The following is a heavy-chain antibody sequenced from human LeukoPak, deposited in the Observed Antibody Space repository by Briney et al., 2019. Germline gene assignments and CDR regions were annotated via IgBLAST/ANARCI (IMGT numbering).Heavy chain of an antibody. V-gene: IGHV5-51*01. CDR3: ARQAVPVAKYFQY. CDR2: IYPDDSDT. J-gene: IGHJ1*01. CDR1: GYSFTSYW. Sequence: GESLKISCKGSGYSFTSYWIGWVRQMPGKGLEWMGIIYPDDSDTRYSPSFQGQVTISADKSISTAYLQWSSLKASDTAMYYCARQAVPVAKYFQYWGQGTLVTVSS. D-gene: IGHD2-2*01.